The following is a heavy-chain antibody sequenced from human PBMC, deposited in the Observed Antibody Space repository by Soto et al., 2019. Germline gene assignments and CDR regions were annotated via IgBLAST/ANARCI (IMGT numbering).Heavy chain of an antibody. Sequence: EVQLVESGGGLVQPGGSLRLSCAASGFTLSNYGMHWVRQAPGKGLEYVSAISSNGGSTYYANSVKGRFTISRDNSKNTLYLQMGSLRAEDMAVYYCVRDDYGFDYWGQGTLVTVSS. J-gene: IGHJ4*02. D-gene: IGHD3-10*01. CDR1: GFTLSNYG. CDR2: ISSNGGST. V-gene: IGHV3-64*01. CDR3: VRDDYGFDY.